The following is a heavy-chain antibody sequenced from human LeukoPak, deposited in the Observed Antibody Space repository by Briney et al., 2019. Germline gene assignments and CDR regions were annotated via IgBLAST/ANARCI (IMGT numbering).Heavy chain of an antibody. CDR2: ISSSSSYI. J-gene: IGHJ6*02. Sequence: GGSLRLSCAASGFTFSSYSMNWVRQAPGKGLEWVSSISSSSSYIYYADSVKGRFTISRDNAKNSLYLKMNSLRAEDTAVYYCARDLASSGWYPFPTDYYYYYGMDVWGQGTTVTVSS. CDR1: GFTFSSYS. V-gene: IGHV3-21*01. CDR3: ARDLASSGWYPFPTDYYYYYGMDV. D-gene: IGHD6-19*01.